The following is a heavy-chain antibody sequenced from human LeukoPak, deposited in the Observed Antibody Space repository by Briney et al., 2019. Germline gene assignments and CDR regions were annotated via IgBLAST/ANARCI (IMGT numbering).Heavy chain of an antibody. CDR1: GFTVSSNY. Sequence: GGSLRLSCAASGFTVSSNYMSWVRQAPGKGLEWVSVIYSGGSTYYADSVKGRFTISRDNSKNTLYLQMNSLRAEDTAVYYCARVRSSWYRGTLYFDYWGQGTLVTVSS. CDR3: ARVRSSWYRGTLYFDY. V-gene: IGHV3-66*01. J-gene: IGHJ4*02. D-gene: IGHD6-13*01. CDR2: IYSGGST.